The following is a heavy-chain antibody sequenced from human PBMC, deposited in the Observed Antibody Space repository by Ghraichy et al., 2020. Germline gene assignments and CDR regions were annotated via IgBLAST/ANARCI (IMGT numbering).Heavy chain of an antibody. CDR3: AHLGGGLWFGELLPNFDY. CDR2: IYWDDDK. V-gene: IGHV2-5*02. Sequence: SGPTLVKPTQTLTLTCTFSGFSLSTSGVGVGWIRQPPGKALEWLALIYWDDDKRYSPSLKSRLTITKDTSKNQVVLTMTNMDPVDTATYYCAHLGGGLWFGELLPNFDYWGQGTLVTVSS. D-gene: IGHD3-10*01. J-gene: IGHJ4*02. CDR1: GFSLSTSGVG.